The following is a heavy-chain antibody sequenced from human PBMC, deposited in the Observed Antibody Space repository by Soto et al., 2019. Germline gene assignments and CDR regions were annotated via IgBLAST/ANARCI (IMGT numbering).Heavy chain of an antibody. CDR1: GFSLSTSGVG. CDR2: IYWNDDK. CDR3: AHRPGYYGDYPFDY. Sequence: QITLKESGPTLVKPTQTLTLTCTFSGFSLSTSGVGVGWIRQPPGKALEWLALIYWNDDKRYSPSLKSRLTITKETSKNQVVLTMTNMDPVDTATYYCAHRPGYYGDYPFDYWCQGTLVTVSS. J-gene: IGHJ4*02. D-gene: IGHD4-17*01. V-gene: IGHV2-5*01.